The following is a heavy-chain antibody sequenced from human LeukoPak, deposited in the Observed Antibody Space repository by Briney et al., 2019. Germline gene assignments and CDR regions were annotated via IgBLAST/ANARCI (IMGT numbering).Heavy chain of an antibody. CDR2: ISGSGGST. CDR3: AKDKGITFGGVIVPSLRY. CDR1: GFTFSSYA. Sequence: PGGSLRLSCAASGFTFSSYAMSWVRQAPGKGLEWVSAISGSGGSTYYADSVKGRFTISRDNSKNTLYLQMNSLRAEDTAVYYCAKDKGITFGGVIVPSLRYWGQETLVTVSS. D-gene: IGHD3-16*02. J-gene: IGHJ4*02. V-gene: IGHV3-23*01.